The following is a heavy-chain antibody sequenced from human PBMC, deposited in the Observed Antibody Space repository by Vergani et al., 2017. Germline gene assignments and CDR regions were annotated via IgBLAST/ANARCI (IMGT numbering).Heavy chain of an antibody. CDR3: AGDFVSGRWMSRSYSLYDLKFKH. V-gene: IGHV1-18*01. Sequence: QVQLVQSGGEVKKPGASVKVSCKTSGYTFTLYGLSWVRQAPGQGPEWMGWISGHNGDTNFAQKFQGRVTMTTDTSTSTAYMELRNLRSDDTAVYYCAGDFVSGRWMSRSYSLYDLKFKHWGRGTLVTVS. CDR1: GYTFTLYG. D-gene: IGHD5/OR15-5a*01. CDR2: ISGHNGDT. J-gene: IGHJ4*02.